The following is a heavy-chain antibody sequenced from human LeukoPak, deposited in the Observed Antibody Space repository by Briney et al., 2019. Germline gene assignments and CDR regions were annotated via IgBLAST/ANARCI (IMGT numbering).Heavy chain of an antibody. J-gene: IGHJ4*02. CDR3: ARERSSYDFWSGYSFGY. CDR1: GFTFNNYA. D-gene: IGHD3-3*01. V-gene: IGHV3-23*01. Sequence: GGSLRLSCAASGFTFNNYALSWVRQAPGKGLEWVSGISGSGGDTYYADSVKGRFTISRDISMNTLYLQMNSLRVEDTAVYYCARERSSYDFWSGYSFGYWGQGTLVTVSS. CDR2: ISGSGGDT.